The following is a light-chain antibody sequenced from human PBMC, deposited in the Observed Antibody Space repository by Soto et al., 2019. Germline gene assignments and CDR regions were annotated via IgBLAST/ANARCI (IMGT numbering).Light chain of an antibody. CDR3: QQRSNWPIT. CDR1: QSVSSY. CDR2: DAS. Sequence: EIVLTQSPATLSLSPGERATLSCRASQSVSSYLAWYQQKPGQAPRLLIYDASNRATGIPARFSGSGSGTDFTLTISSLEPEDFAVYYCQQRSNWPITLSQATRLEIK. V-gene: IGKV3-11*01. J-gene: IGKJ5*01.